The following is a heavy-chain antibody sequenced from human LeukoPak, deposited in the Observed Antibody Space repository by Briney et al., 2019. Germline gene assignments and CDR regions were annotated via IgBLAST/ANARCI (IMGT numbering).Heavy chain of an antibody. CDR1: GGSISSYY. CDR3: ARAGNVLRYFDWFRD. V-gene: IGHV4-59*01. D-gene: IGHD3-9*01. J-gene: IGHJ4*02. CDR2: IYYSGST. Sequence: SETLSLTCTVSGGSISSYYWSWIRQPPGKGLEWIGYIYYSGSTNYNPSLKSRVTISVDTSKNQFSLKLSSVTAADTAVYYCARAGNVLRYFDWFRDWGQGTLVTVSS.